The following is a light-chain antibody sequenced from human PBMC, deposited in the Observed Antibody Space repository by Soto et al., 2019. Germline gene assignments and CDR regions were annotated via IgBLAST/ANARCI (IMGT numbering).Light chain of an antibody. J-gene: IGLJ1*01. CDR3: QSYDSTLSARYV. Sequence: QSALTQPPSVSGAPGQRVTISCTGSISDIWAGYDVHWYQQRPGTAPKLLIFGNTNRPSGVPDRFSCYKSGTSASLAITGLQAEDEGDYYCQSYDSTLSARYVFGTGTKVTVL. CDR1: ISDIWAGYD. V-gene: IGLV1-40*01. CDR2: GNT.